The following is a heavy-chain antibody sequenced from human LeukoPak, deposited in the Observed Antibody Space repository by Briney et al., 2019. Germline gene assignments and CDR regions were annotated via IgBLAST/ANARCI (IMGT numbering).Heavy chain of an antibody. CDR2: IYTSGST. Sequence: PSETLSLTCTVSGGSISSGSYYWSWIRQPAGKGLEWIGRIYTSGSTNYNPSLKSRVTISVDTSKNQFSLKLSSVTAADTAVYYCASIYTVTYDWGYYYYYYMDVWGKGTTVTVSS. V-gene: IGHV4-61*02. J-gene: IGHJ6*03. CDR1: GGSISSGSYY. D-gene: IGHD4-17*01. CDR3: ASIYTVTYDWGYYYYYYMDV.